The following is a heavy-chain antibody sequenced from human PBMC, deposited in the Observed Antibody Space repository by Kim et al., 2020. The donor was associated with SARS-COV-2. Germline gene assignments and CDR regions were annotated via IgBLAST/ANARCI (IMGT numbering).Heavy chain of an antibody. CDR3: ASTIEDGYYFDY. Sequence: SETLSLTCAVYGGSFSGYYWSWIRQPPGKGLEWIGEINHSGSTNYNPSPKSRVTISVDTSKNQFTLKLSSLTAAGTAVSYCASTIEDGYYFDYWGQGTLVTVSS. CDR2: INHSGST. J-gene: IGHJ4*02. V-gene: IGHV4-34*01. CDR1: GGSFSGYY. D-gene: IGHD3-10*01.